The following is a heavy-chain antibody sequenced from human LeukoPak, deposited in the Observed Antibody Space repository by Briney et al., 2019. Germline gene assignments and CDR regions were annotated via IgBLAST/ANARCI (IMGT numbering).Heavy chain of an antibody. CDR1: GFTFSSYS. Sequence: GGSLRLSCAASGFTFSSYSMNWVRQAPGKGLEWVSSISSSSSYIYYADSVKGRFTISRDNAKNSLYLQMNSLRAEDTAVYYCARGLGYCTNGVCSHHLDAFDIWGQGTMVTVSS. J-gene: IGHJ3*02. CDR2: ISSSSSYI. D-gene: IGHD2-8*01. CDR3: ARGLGYCTNGVCSHHLDAFDI. V-gene: IGHV3-21*01.